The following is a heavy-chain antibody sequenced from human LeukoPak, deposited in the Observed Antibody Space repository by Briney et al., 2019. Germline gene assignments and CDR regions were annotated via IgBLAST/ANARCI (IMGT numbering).Heavy chain of an antibody. D-gene: IGHD3-16*01. Sequence: PGGSLRLSCAASGFTVSSNYMSWVRQAPGKGLEWVSVIYSGGSTYYADSVKGRFTISRDSSKNTLYLQMNSLRAEDTAVYYCASRVRYSFDYWGQGTLVTVSS. V-gene: IGHV3-66*02. CDR1: GFTVSSNY. J-gene: IGHJ4*02. CDR2: IYSGGST. CDR3: ASRVRYSFDY.